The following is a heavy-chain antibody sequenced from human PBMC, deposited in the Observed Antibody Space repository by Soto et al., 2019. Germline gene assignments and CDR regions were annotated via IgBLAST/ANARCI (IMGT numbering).Heavy chain of an antibody. V-gene: IGHV1-2*02. J-gene: IGHJ6*02. CDR1: GYTFTGYY. CDR2: INPNSGGT. Sequence: SVKVSCKASGYTFTGYYMHWVRQAPGQGLEWMGWINPNSGGTNYAQKFQGRVTMTRDTSISTAYMELSRLRSDDTAVYYCARVEWEPNYYGMDVWGQGTTVTVSS. CDR3: ARVEWEPNYYGMDV. D-gene: IGHD1-26*01.